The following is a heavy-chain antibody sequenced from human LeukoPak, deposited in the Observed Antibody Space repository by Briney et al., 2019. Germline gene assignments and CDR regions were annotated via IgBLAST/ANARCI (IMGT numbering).Heavy chain of an antibody. CDR3: TTRGGGWTGPFDI. V-gene: IGHV3-21*03. D-gene: IGHD6-19*01. CDR2: ISSSSSYI. J-gene: IGHJ3*02. Sequence: GGSLRLSCAASGFTFSSYSMNWVRQAPGKGLEWVSSISSSSSYIYYADSVKGRFTISGDNAKNSLYPQMNSLKTEDTAVYYCTTRGGGWTGPFDIWGQGTMVTVSS. CDR1: GFTFSSYS.